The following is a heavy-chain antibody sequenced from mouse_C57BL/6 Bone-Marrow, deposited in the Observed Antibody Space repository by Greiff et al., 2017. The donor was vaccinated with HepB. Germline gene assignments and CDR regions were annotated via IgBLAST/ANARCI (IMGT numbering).Heavy chain of an antibody. CDR3: ASLNYYYGSSSDYVDY. D-gene: IGHD1-1*01. V-gene: IGHV1-61*01. CDR1: GYTFTSYW. Sequence: VQLQQPGAELVRPGSSVKLSCKASGYTFTSYWMDWVKQRPGQGLEWIGNIYPSDSETHYNQKFKDKATLTVDKSSSTAYMQLSSLTSEDSAVYYCASLNYYYGSSSDYVDYWGQGTTLTVSS. J-gene: IGHJ2*01. CDR2: IYPSDSET.